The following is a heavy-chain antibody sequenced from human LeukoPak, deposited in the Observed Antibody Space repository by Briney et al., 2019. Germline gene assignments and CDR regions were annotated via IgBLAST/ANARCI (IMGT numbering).Heavy chain of an antibody. CDR3: AFQRDGYNYFDY. J-gene: IGHJ4*02. Sequence: GGSLRLSCAASGLTFSSYAMSWVRQAPRKWLEWVSAISGGGGSTYYADSVKGRFTISRDNSKNTLYLQMNSLRAEDTAVYYCAFQRDGYNYFDYWGQGTLVTVSS. D-gene: IGHD5-24*01. CDR2: ISGGGGST. CDR1: GLTFSSYA. V-gene: IGHV3-23*01.